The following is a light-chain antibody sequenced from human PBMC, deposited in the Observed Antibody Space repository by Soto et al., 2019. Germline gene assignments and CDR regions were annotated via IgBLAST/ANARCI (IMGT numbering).Light chain of an antibody. V-gene: IGLV1-44*01. CDR2: SNN. J-gene: IGLJ2*01. CDR3: AAWDDSLNVVV. Sequence: QSVLTQPPSASGTPGQRVTISCSGSSSNIGSNTVNWYQQLLGTAPKHLIYSNNQRPSGVPDRFSGSKSGTSASLAISGLQSEDEADYYCAAWDDSLNVVVFGGGTKVTVL. CDR1: SSNIGSNT.